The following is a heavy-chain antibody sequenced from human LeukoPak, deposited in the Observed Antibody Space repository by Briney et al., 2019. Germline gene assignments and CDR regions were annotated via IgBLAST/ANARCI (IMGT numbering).Heavy chain of an antibody. CDR3: AREGRGYSYAFEY. J-gene: IGHJ4*02. Sequence: GGSLRLSCAASGFTFSCYALHWVRQAPGKGLEWVAIISYDGSNKYYADSVKGRFTISRDNGQNTLYLQMNSLRAEDTAVYYCAREGRGYSYAFEYWGQGTLVTVSS. D-gene: IGHD5-18*01. CDR2: ISYDGSNK. V-gene: IGHV3-30-3*01. CDR1: GFTFSCYA.